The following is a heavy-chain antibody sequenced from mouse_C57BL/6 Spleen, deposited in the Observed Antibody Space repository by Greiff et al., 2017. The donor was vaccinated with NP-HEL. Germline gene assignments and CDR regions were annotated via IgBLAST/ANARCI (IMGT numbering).Heavy chain of an antibody. D-gene: IGHD2-4*01. CDR1: GFTFTDYE. V-gene: IGHV1-15*01. J-gene: IGHJ3*01. CDR3: ARSLYDYDRVGYSY. CDR2: IDPETGGT. Sequence: QVQLQQSGAELVRPGASVTLSCKASGFTFTDYEMHWVKQTPVHGLEWIGAIDPETGGTASNQKFKGKAILTADKSSSTAYMELRSLTSEDSAVYYCARSLYDYDRVGYSYWGQGTLVTV.